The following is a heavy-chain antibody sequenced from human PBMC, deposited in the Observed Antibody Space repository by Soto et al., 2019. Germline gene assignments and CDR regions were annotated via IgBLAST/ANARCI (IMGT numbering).Heavy chain of an antibody. D-gene: IGHD6-6*01. Sequence: QVQLVESGGGVVQPGGTLRLSCVASGFTFRNFGMHWVRQAPGKGLEWVAVISNDENIKQYADSVRGRFAIARDNSKNTLYLQVTSLRAEDTAIYYCARGLRSVLDYWGQGALVTVSS. CDR3: ARGLRSVLDY. CDR2: ISNDENIK. J-gene: IGHJ4*02. CDR1: GFTFRNFG. V-gene: IGHV3-33*01.